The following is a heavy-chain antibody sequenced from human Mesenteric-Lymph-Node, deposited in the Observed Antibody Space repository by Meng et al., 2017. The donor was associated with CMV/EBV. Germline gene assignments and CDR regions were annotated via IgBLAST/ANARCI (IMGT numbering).Heavy chain of an antibody. CDR1: GYTFTNYG. Sequence: ASVKVSCKASGYTFTNYGITWVRQATGQGLEWMGWMDPNSGNTGYAQKFQGRVTMTRNTSISTAYMELSNLKSEDTAVYFCAQTSSDFWTGYYGNWFDPWGQGTLVTVSS. CDR3: AQTSSDFWTGYYGNWFDP. CDR2: MDPNSGNT. V-gene: IGHV1-8*02. J-gene: IGHJ5*02. D-gene: IGHD3/OR15-3a*01.